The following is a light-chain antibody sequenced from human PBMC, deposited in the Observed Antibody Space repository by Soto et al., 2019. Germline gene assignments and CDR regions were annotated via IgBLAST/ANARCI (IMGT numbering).Light chain of an antibody. J-gene: IGKJ4*01. CDR2: GAS. Sequence: EIGMTQSPATLSVSPGERATLSCRASQSVSSNLAWYQQKPGQAPRLLIYGASTRATGIPARFSGSGSGTEFTLTISSLQSEDFAVYYCQQYNNWPRGTFGGGTKVDFK. V-gene: IGKV3-15*01. CDR1: QSVSSN. CDR3: QQYNNWPRGT.